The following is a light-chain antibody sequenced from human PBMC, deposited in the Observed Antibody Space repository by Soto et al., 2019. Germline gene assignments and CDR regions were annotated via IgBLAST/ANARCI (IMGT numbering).Light chain of an antibody. CDR1: QVISRY. CDR3: QQANGFPFT. V-gene: IGKV1-12*01. J-gene: IGKJ3*01. Sequence: DIQMTQSPSSVSASVGDTVTITCRASQVISRYLAWYQQKPGKAPRLLIYAASTLQSGVPSRFSGSGSGTDFTLTISSLQPEDFATYYCQQANGFPFTFGPGTKVDI. CDR2: AAS.